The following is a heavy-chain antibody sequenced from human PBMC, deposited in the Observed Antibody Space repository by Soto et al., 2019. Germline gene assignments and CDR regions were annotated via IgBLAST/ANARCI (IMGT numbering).Heavy chain of an antibody. CDR1: GYTFTSDG. V-gene: IGHV1-18*01. CDR2: ISAYNGNT. Sequence: ASVKVSCKASGYTFTSDGISWVRQAPGQGLEWMGWISAYNGNTNYAQKLQGRVTMTTDTSTSTAYMELRSLRSDDTAVYFCARGGTGYSYGYSDYWGKGTLVTVSS. CDR3: ARGGTGYSYGYSDY. J-gene: IGHJ4*02. D-gene: IGHD5-18*01.